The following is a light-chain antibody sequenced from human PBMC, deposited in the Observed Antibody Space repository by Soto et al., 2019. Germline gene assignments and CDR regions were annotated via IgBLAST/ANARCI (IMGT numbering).Light chain of an antibody. CDR2: GAS. J-gene: IGKJ1*01. CDR1: HSVSSSY. Sequence: EIVLTQSPGTLSLSPGERATLSCRASHSVSSSYLAWYQQKPGQAPRHLMYGASSRATGIPDRFSGSGSGTDFSLTISRLEPEDFAVYYCQQYGSSPRTFGQGTKVDIK. V-gene: IGKV3-20*01. CDR3: QQYGSSPRT.